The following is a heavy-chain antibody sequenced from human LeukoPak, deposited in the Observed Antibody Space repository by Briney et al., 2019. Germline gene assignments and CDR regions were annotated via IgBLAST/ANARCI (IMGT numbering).Heavy chain of an antibody. Sequence: GGSLRLSCVASGFTLSGHGIHWVRQAPTKGLDWVAFIRSDGYIKYYADSVKGRFTISRDNAKNSLYLQMNSLRAEDTAVYYCARGVFATGWYPDNFDYWGQGTLVTVSS. CDR3: ARGVFATGWYPDNFDY. CDR2: IRSDGYIK. D-gene: IGHD6-19*01. V-gene: IGHV3-30*02. CDR1: GFTLSGHG. J-gene: IGHJ4*02.